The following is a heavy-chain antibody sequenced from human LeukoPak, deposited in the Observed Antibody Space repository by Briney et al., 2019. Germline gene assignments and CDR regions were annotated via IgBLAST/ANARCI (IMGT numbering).Heavy chain of an antibody. CDR1: GYSISSGYY. CDR3: ALGGYSYGIDY. V-gene: IGHV4-38-2*02. CDR2: IYHSGST. J-gene: IGHJ4*02. D-gene: IGHD5-18*01. Sequence: PSEALSLTCTVSGYSISSGYYWGWIRQPPGKGLEWIGSIYHSGSTYYNPSLKSRVTISVDTSKNQFSLKLSSVTAADTAVYYCALGGYSYGIDYWGQGTLVTVSS.